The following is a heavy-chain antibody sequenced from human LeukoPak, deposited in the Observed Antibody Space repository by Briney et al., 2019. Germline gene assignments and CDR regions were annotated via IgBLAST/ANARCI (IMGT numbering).Heavy chain of an antibody. J-gene: IGHJ4*02. CDR1: GGTFSSYA. CDR3: ARDVLHRIHYDSSAYYPGSSY. D-gene: IGHD3-22*01. V-gene: IGHV1-18*01. CDR2: ISAYNAYT. Sequence: APVKVSCKASGGTFSSYAITWVRQAPGQGLEWMGWISAYNAYTYYAQKLQGRVTMTTDTSTSTAYMELRSLRSDDTAVYYCARDVLHRIHYDSSAYYPGSSYWGQGTLVTVSS.